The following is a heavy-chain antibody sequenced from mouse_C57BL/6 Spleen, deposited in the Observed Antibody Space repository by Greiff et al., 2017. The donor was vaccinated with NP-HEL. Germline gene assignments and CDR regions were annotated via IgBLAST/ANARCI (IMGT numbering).Heavy chain of an antibody. CDR1: GFSLTSYA. Sequence: VHLVESGPGLVAPSQSLSITCTVSGFSLTSYAISWVRQPPGKGLEWLGVIWTGGGTNYNSALKSRLSISKDNSKSQVFLKMNSLQTDETARYYCARNKDYYGSREPAWFAYWGQGTLVTVSA. D-gene: IGHD1-1*01. J-gene: IGHJ3*01. CDR3: ARNKDYYGSREPAWFAY. CDR2: IWTGGGT. V-gene: IGHV2-9-1*01.